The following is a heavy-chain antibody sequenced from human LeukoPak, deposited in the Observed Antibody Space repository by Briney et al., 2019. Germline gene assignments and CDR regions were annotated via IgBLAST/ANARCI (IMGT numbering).Heavy chain of an antibody. CDR2: ISGSGGST. CDR1: GLTFSSYA. CDR3: ARDPPYYDSSGYYYDY. J-gene: IGHJ4*02. Sequence: PGGSLRLSCAASGLTFSSYAMSWVRQAPGKGLEWVSAISGSGGSTYYADSVKGRFTISRDNAKNSLYLQMNSLRAEDTAVYYCARDPPYYDSSGYYYDYWGQGTLVTVSS. V-gene: IGHV3-23*01. D-gene: IGHD3-22*01.